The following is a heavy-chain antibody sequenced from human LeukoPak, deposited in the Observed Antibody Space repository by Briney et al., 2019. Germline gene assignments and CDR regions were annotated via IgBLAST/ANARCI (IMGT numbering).Heavy chain of an antibody. CDR3: AALVGATVSY. V-gene: IGHV4-59*01. CDR1: GGSISSYY. Sequence: PSETLSLTCTVSGGSISSYYWSWIRQPPGKGLEGIGYIYYSGSTNYNPSLKSRVTISVDTSKNQFSLKLSSVTAADTAVYYCAALVGATVSYWGQGTLVTVSS. J-gene: IGHJ4*02. CDR2: IYYSGST. D-gene: IGHD1-26*01.